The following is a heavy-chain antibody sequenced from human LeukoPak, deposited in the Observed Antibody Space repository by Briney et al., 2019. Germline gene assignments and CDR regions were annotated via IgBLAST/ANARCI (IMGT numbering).Heavy chain of an antibody. CDR2: IRYDGSSK. CDR3: AKDSTGVTTTGEIITPTDAFDV. V-gene: IGHV3-30*02. D-gene: IGHD7-27*01. CDR1: GFTFSSYG. Sequence: PGGSLRLSCTASGFTFSSYGMRWVRQAPGKGLEWVAFIRYDGSSKFYGDSVKGRFTVSRDNSKNTLHLQMNSLRAEDTAVYYCAKDSTGVTTTGEIITPTDAFDVWGQGTMVTVSS. J-gene: IGHJ3*01.